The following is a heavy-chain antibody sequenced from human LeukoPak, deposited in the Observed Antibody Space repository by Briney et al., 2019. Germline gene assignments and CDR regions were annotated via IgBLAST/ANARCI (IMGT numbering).Heavy chain of an antibody. V-gene: IGHV1-69*05. CDR1: GGTFSSYA. J-gene: IGHJ3*02. D-gene: IGHD3-22*01. CDR2: IIPIFGTA. Sequence: SVKVSCKASGGTFSSYAISWVRQAPGQGLEWMGRIIPIFGTANYAQKFQGGVTITTDESTSTAYMELSSLRSEDTAVYYCARPYDSSGYDAFDIWGQGTMVTVSS. CDR3: ARPYDSSGYDAFDI.